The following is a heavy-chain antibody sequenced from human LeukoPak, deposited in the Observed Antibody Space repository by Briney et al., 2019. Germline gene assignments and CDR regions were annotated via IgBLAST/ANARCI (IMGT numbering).Heavy chain of an antibody. J-gene: IGHJ5*02. V-gene: IGHV1-69*06. CDR3: AREYKGYGPNRRGFDP. D-gene: IGHD3-16*01. CDR1: GGTFSSYA. CDR2: IIPIFGTA. Sequence: ASVKVSCKASGGTFSSYAISWVRQAPGQGLEWMGGIIPIFGTANYAQKFQGRVTITADKSTSTAYMELSSLRSEDTAVYYCAREYKGYGPNRRGFDPWGQGTLVTVSS.